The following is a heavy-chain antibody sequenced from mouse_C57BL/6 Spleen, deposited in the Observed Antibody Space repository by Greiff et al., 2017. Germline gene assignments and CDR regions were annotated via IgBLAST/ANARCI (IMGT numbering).Heavy chain of an antibody. CDR1: GFTFSDAW. CDR2: IRNKANNHAT. Sequence: EVKVEESGGGLVQPGGSMKLSCAASGFTFSDAWMDWVRQSPEKGLEWVAEIRNKANNHATYYAESVKGRFTISRDDSKSSVYLQMNSLRAEDTGIYYCKSYYDYEGEKNYYAMDYWGQGTSVTVSS. V-gene: IGHV6-6*01. CDR3: KSYYDYEGEKNYYAMDY. J-gene: IGHJ4*01. D-gene: IGHD2-4*01.